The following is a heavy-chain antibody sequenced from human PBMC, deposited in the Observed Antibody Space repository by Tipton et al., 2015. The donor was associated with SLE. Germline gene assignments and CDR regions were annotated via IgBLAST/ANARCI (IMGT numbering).Heavy chain of an antibody. CDR3: ARDLVGALYYFDY. Sequence: SLRLSCAGSGFTFSSYAMHWVRQAPGKGLEWVAVISYDGSNKYYADSLKGRFTISRDDSKNTLYLQMNSLRPEDTAVHYCARDLVGALYYFDYWGQGTLVTVSS. J-gene: IGHJ4*02. D-gene: IGHD1-26*01. V-gene: IGHV3-30*04. CDR1: GFTFSSYA. CDR2: ISYDGSNK.